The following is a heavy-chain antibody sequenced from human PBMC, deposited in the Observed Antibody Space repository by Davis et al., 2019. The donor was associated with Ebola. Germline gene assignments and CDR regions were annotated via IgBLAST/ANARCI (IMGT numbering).Heavy chain of an antibody. Sequence: ASVKVSCKASGYTFTSYGISWVRQAPGQGLEWMGWISAYNGNTNYAQKLQGRVTMTTDTSTSTAYMELRSLRSDDTAVYYCARGRYYGSGSPTYYYYGMDVWGQGTTVTVSS. CDR2: ISAYNGNT. J-gene: IGHJ6*02. D-gene: IGHD3-10*01. V-gene: IGHV1-18*01. CDR3: ARGRYYGSGSPTYYYYGMDV. CDR1: GYTFTSYG.